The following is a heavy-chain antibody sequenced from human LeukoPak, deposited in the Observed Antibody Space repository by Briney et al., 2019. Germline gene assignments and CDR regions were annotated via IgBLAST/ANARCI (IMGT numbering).Heavy chain of an antibody. CDR2: IVGSASSI. Sequence: GGTLRLSCAASGYTFSSYGMTWVRQAPGKGLEWVSTIVGSASSIYSADSVKGRFTISRDNSKNTVFLQMNSLRADDTAVYYCAKGFYGSRYWYFDLWGRGTLVTVSS. CDR3: AKGFYGSRYWYFDL. D-gene: IGHD3-10*01. V-gene: IGHV3-23*01. CDR1: GYTFSSYG. J-gene: IGHJ2*01.